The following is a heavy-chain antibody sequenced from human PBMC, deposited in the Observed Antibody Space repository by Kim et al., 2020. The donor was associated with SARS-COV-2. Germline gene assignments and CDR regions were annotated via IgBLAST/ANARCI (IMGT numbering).Heavy chain of an antibody. CDR2: IYYSGST. J-gene: IGHJ6*02. V-gene: IGHV4-61*01. Sequence: SETLSLTCTVSGGSVSSGSYYWSWIRQPPGKGLEWIGYIYYSGSTNYNPSLKSRVTISVDTSKNQFSLKLSSVTAADTAVYYCARATAGITIFGVATWGAVWGQGTTVTVSS. D-gene: IGHD3-3*01. CDR1: GGSVSSGSYY. CDR3: ARATAGITIFGVATWGAV.